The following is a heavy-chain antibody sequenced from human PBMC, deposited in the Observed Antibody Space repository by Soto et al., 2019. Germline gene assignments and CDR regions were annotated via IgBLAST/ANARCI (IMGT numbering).Heavy chain of an antibody. CDR2: ISGSGGST. CDR3: ANAKPSKTGGDSSGRNPPDY. J-gene: IGHJ4*02. Sequence: EVQLLESGGGLVQPGGSLRLSCAASGFTFSSYAMSWVRQAPGKGLEWVAAISGSGGSTYYADSVKGRFTISRDNSKNTLYLQMNSRRAEDTAVYYCANAKPSKTGGDSSGRNPPDYWGQGTPVTVSS. CDR1: GFTFSSYA. D-gene: IGHD3-22*01. V-gene: IGHV3-23*01.